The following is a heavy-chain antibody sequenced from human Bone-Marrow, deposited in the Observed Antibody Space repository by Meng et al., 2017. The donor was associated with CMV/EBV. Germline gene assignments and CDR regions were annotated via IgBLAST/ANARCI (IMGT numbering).Heavy chain of an antibody. Sequence: ASVKVSCKASGYTFTSYGISWVRQAPGQGLEWMGWISAYNGNTNYAQKLQGRVTMTTDTSTSTAYMELRSLRSDDTAVYYCARDLSGSYYPYYFDYWGHGTLVNVAS. CDR3: ARDLSGSYYPYYFDY. J-gene: IGHJ4*01. CDR2: ISAYNGNT. V-gene: IGHV1-18*01. CDR1: GYTFTSYG. D-gene: IGHD1-26*01.